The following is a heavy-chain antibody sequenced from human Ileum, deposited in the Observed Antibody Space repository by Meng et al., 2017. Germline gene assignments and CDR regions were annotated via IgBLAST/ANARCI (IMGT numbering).Heavy chain of an antibody. D-gene: IGHD6-6*01. CDR2: IHAGSGDT. CDR3: GRGRASFYFDF. Sequence: QVQFVQSGAEVKKPGASVRISCKASGFTFSNYAIYWVRQAPGQSLEWLGWIHAGSGDTKFSQTFQGRLTFDRDTSADTVYMELSSLTSGDRAVYYCGRGRASFYFDFLGQGTWSPSPQ. V-gene: IGHV1-3*01. J-gene: IGHJ4*01. CDR1: GFTFSNYA.